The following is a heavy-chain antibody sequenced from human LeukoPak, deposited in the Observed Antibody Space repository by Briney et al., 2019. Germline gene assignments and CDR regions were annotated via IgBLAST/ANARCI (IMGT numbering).Heavy chain of an antibody. CDR1: GFTFTSSA. CDR3: AAVHCSGGSCYSGRFDY. D-gene: IGHD2-15*01. V-gene: IGHV1-58*02. Sequence: GASVEVSCKASGFTFTSSAMQWVRQARGQRLEWIGWIVVGSGNTNYAQKFQERVTITRDMSTSTAYMELSSLRSEDTAVYYCAAVHCSGGSCYSGRFDYWGQGTLVTVSS. J-gene: IGHJ4*02. CDR2: IVVGSGNT.